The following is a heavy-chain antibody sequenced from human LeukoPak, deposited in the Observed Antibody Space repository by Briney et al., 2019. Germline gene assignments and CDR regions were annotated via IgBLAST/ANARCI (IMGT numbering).Heavy chain of an antibody. J-gene: IGHJ5*02. Sequence: SGPTLVNPTQTLTLTCTFSGFSLSTSGVGVGWIRQPPGKALEWLALIYWDDDKRYSPSLKSRLTITKDTSKNQMVLTMTNMDPVDTATYYCAHRPSHIAAAGNMFDPWGQGTLVTVSS. V-gene: IGHV2-5*02. D-gene: IGHD6-13*01. CDR2: IYWDDDK. CDR1: GFSLSTSGVG. CDR3: AHRPSHIAAAGNMFDP.